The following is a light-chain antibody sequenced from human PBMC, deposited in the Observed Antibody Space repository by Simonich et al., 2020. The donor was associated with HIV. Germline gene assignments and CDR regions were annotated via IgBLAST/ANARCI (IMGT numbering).Light chain of an antibody. CDR3: CSYAGSSTLV. V-gene: IGLV2-23*01. CDR2: EGS. Sequence: QSALTQPASVSGSPGQSITISCTGISSDVGSYNLVSWYQQHPGKAPKLMIYEGSKRPSGVSNRFSGYKSGNTASLTISGLQAEDEADYYCCSYAGSSTLVFGGGTKLTVL. J-gene: IGLJ3*02. CDR1: SSDVGSYNL.